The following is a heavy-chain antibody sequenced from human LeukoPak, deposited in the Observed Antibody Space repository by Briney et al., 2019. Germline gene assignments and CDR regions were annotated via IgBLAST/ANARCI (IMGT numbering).Heavy chain of an antibody. Sequence: GGSLRLSCEASGFIFSNYAMSWVRQAPGEGVEGVSAIDSTGAYTWYADSVKGRFTISKDSSKTILYLQMNSLRAEDAAVYFCAKGSAAGRPYYFDYWGQGTLVTVSS. V-gene: IGHV3-23*01. CDR2: IDSTGAYT. J-gene: IGHJ4*02. CDR1: GFIFSNYA. D-gene: IGHD6-25*01. CDR3: AKGSAAGRPYYFDY.